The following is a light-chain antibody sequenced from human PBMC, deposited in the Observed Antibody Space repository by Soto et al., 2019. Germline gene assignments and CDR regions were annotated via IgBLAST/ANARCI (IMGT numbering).Light chain of an antibody. CDR2: EVN. CDR1: SSDVGFFNY. V-gene: IGLV2-8*01. CDR3: SSFVDGTSYV. J-gene: IGLJ1*01. Sequence: QSALTQPPSVSGSPGQSVTISCTGTSSDVGFFNYVSWYQHHPGKVPKFLIYEVNKRPSWVPDRFSGSKSGNTASLTVSGLQPEDEAEYFCSSFVDGTSYVFGTGTKLTVL.